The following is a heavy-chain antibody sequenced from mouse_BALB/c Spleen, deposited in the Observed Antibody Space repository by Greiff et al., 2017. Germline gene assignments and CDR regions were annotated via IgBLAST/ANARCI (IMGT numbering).Heavy chain of an antibody. D-gene: IGHD2-2*01. CDR2: IYPGDGDT. CDR1: GYTFTSYW. V-gene: IGHV1-87*01. Sequence: QVQLQQSGAELARPGASVKLSCKASGYTFTSYWMQWVKQRPGQGLEWIGAIYPGDGDTRYTQKFKGKATLTADKSSSTAYMQLSSLASEDSAVYYCARGGYDGFAYWGQGTLVTVSA. CDR3: ARGGYDGFAY. J-gene: IGHJ3*01.